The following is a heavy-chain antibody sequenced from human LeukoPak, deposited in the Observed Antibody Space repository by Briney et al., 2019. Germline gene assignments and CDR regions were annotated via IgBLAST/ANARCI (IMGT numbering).Heavy chain of an antibody. Sequence: ASVKVSCKASGYTFTSYAMNWVRQAPGQGLEWMGWINTNTGNPTYAQGFTERFVFSLDTSVSTAYLQISSLKAEDTAVYYCARDLGSGYDYYYYGMDVWGQGTTVTVSS. J-gene: IGHJ6*02. CDR1: GYTFTSYA. CDR2: INTNTGNP. CDR3: ARDLGSGYDYYYYGMDV. V-gene: IGHV7-4-1*02. D-gene: IGHD5-12*01.